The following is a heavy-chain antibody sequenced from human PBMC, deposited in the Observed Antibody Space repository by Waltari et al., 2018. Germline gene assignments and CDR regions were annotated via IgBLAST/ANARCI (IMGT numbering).Heavy chain of an antibody. CDR3: ARAEQGWFDP. CDR2: INPSGGST. CDR1: GYTFTSYV. V-gene: IGHV1-46*01. J-gene: IGHJ5*02. Sequence: QVQLVQSGAEVKKPGASVKVSCKASGYTFTSYVMHWVRQAPGQGLEWMGIINPSGGSTSYAQKFQGRVTMTRDTSTSTVYMELSSLRSEDMAVYYCARAEQGWFDPWGQGTLVTVSS. D-gene: IGHD1-1*01.